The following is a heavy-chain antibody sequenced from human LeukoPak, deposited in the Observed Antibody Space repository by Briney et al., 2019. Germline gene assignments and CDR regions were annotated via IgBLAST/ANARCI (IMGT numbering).Heavy chain of an antibody. CDR3: ARVGIAEFDY. Sequence: ASVKVSCKASGYTFTSYDINWMRPATGQGLEWMGWMNPNSGNTGYAQKFQGRVTMTRNTSISTAYMELSSLRSEDTAVYYGARVGIAEFDYWGQGTLVTVSS. J-gene: IGHJ4*02. D-gene: IGHD6-13*01. V-gene: IGHV1-8*01. CDR2: MNPNSGNT. CDR1: GYTFTSYD.